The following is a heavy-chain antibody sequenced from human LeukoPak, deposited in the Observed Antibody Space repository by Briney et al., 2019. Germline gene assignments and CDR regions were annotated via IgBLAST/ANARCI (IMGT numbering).Heavy chain of an antibody. Sequence: GASVKVSCKASGYSFTSYGITWVRQAPGQGLEWMGWIDAHNGNTNYARKFQDRVTMTTDTSTTTAYMELRSLRPDDTAVYYCARLVPDYYFDYWGQGTLVTVSS. J-gene: IGHJ4*02. CDR2: IDAHNGNT. CDR1: GYSFTSYG. D-gene: IGHD6-6*01. V-gene: IGHV1-18*01. CDR3: ARLVPDYYFDY.